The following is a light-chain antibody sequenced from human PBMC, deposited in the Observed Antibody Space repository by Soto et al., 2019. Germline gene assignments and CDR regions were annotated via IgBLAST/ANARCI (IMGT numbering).Light chain of an antibody. CDR2: VNSDGSH. CDR3: QTWGTGIVV. J-gene: IGLJ2*01. CDR1: SGHSSYA. V-gene: IGLV4-69*01. Sequence: QAVVTQSPSASASLGASVKLTCTLSSGHSSYAIAWHQQQPEKGPRYLMRVNSDGSHNKGDGIPDRFSGSSSGAERYLTISSLQSEDEADYYCQTWGTGIVVFGGGTQLTVL.